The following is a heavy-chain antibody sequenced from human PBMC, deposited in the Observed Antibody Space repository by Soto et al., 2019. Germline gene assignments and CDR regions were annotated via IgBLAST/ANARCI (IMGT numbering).Heavy chain of an antibody. V-gene: IGHV4-59*01. J-gene: IGHJ4*02. CDR1: GGSISSYC. CDR3: ARVDSSGSYFDY. Sequence: SETLSLTCTVSGGSISSYCWSWIRQPPGKGLEWIAYIYYTGSTNYNPSLKSRVTLSADTSKNQFSLKLSSVTAADTAMYYCARVDSSGSYFDYWGQGALVTVSS. D-gene: IGHD3-22*01. CDR2: IYYTGST.